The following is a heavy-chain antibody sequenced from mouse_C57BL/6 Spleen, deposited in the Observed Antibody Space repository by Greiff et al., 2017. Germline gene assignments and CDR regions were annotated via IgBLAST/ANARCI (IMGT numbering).Heavy chain of an antibody. V-gene: IGHV1-18*01. J-gene: IGHJ2*01. CDR1: GYTFTDYN. D-gene: IGHD1-1*01. CDR3: ARLGSGPYYFDY. CDR2: INPNNGGT. Sequence: VHVKQSGPELVKPGASVKIPCKASGYTFTDYNMDWVKQSHGKSLEWIGDINPNNGGTIYNQKFKGKATLTVDKSSSTAYMELRSLTSEDTAVYYCARLGSGPYYFDYWGQGTTLTVSS.